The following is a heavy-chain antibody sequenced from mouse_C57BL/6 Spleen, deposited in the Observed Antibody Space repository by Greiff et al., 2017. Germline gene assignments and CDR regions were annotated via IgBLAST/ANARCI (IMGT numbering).Heavy chain of an antibody. CDR3: ARRHVRDAMDY. CDR1: GFTFSSYG. J-gene: IGHJ4*01. D-gene: IGHD3-1*01. V-gene: IGHV5-6*01. CDR2: ISSGGSYT. Sequence: EVQLVESGGDLVKPGGSLKLSCAASGFTFSSYGMSWVRQTPDKRLEWVATISSGGSYTYYPDSVKGRFTISRDNAKNTLYLQMSSLKSEDTAMYYCARRHVRDAMDYWGQGTSVTVSS.